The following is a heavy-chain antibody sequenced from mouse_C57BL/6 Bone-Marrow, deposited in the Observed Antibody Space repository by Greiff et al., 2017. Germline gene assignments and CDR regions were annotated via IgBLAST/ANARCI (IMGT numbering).Heavy chain of an antibody. J-gene: IGHJ1*03. CDR2: IYPGGGYT. Sequence: QVQLQQSGAELVRPGTSVKMSCKASGYTFTNYWIGWAKQRPGHGLEWIGDIYPGGGYTNYNEKFKGKATLTADKSSSPAYMQFSSLTSEDSAIXYCARSHYGSSPHWYFDVWGTGTTVTVSS. D-gene: IGHD1-1*01. CDR1: GYTFTNYW. CDR3: ARSHYGSSPHWYFDV. V-gene: IGHV1-63*01.